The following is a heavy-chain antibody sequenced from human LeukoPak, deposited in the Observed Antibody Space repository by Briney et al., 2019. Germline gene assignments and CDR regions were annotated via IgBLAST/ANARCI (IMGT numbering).Heavy chain of an antibody. D-gene: IGHD6-13*01. J-gene: IGHJ4*02. CDR1: GFTFSSYA. Sequence: GGSLRLSCAASGFTFSSYAMSWVRQAPGKGLEWVSAISGSGGSTYYADSEKGRFTISRDNSKNTLYLQMNSLRAEDTAVYYCAKDRWYSSSWYDYWGQGTLVTVSS. V-gene: IGHV3-23*01. CDR2: ISGSGGST. CDR3: AKDRWYSSSWYDY.